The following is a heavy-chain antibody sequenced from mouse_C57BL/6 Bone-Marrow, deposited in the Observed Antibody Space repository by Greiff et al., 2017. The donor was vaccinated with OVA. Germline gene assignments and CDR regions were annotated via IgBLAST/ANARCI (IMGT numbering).Heavy chain of an antibody. D-gene: IGHD3-1*01. CDR1: GYTFTSYW. Sequence: VQLQQPGAELVKPGASVKMSCKASGYTFTSYWITWVKQRPGQGLEWIGDIYPGSGSTNYNEKFKSKATLAVDTSSRTAYMQLSSLTSEDSAVYYCARRGKGATDYWGQGTTLTVSS. J-gene: IGHJ2*01. CDR2: IYPGSGST. CDR3: ARRGKGATDY. V-gene: IGHV1-55*01.